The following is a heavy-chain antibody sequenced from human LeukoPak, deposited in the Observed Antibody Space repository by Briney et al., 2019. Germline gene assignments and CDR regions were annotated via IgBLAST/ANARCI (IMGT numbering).Heavy chain of an antibody. CDR1: GGSISSYY. CDR2: IYYSGST. CDR3: ARLRKSIRRLNKISGSDTFIDP. D-gene: IGHD5-12*01. J-gene: IGHJ5*02. V-gene: IGHV4-59*08. Sequence: PSETLSLTCTVPGGSISSYYWSWIRQPPGKGLEWIGYIYYSGSTNYNPSLKSRVTISVDTSKNQFSLKLSSVTAADTAVYYCARLRKSIRRLNKISGSDTFIDPWGQGTLVTVSS.